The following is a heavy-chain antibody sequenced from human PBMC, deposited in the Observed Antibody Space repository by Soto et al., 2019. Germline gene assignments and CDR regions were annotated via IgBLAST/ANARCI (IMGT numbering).Heavy chain of an antibody. CDR3: ARVPDR. V-gene: IGHV4-59*12. CDR2: VFYSGST. Sequence: SETLSLTCTVYGGSIDTYYWSWIRQPPGKGLEWVGYVFYSGSTNYNPSLKSRVTISVDRSKNQFSLKLSSVTAADTAVYYCARVPDRWGQGTLVTVSS. D-gene: IGHD2-2*01. CDR1: GGSIDTYY. J-gene: IGHJ5*02.